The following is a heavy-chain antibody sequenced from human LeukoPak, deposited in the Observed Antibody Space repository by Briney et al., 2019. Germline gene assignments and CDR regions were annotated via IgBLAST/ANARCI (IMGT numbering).Heavy chain of an antibody. J-gene: IGHJ4*02. Sequence: ASVKVSCKASGYTFTGYYMHWVQQAPGQGLEWMGWINPNSGGTNYAQKFQGRVTMTRDTSISTAYMELSRLRSDDTAVYYCARDPYGITAGDYWGQGTLVTVSS. CDR2: INPNSGGT. V-gene: IGHV1-2*02. CDR3: ARDPYGITAGDY. CDR1: GYTFTGYY. D-gene: IGHD6-13*01.